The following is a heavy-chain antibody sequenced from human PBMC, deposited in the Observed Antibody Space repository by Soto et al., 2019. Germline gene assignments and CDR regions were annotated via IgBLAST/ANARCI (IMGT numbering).Heavy chain of an antibody. Sequence: QVQLVQSGAEVKKPGASVKVSCKASGYTFASYAISWMRQAPGQGLEWMGWISAYNGNTNYAQKHQGRVTMTTDTSTSPAYLELSSLRSDDTAVYCCARDPPPPGYWGQGTLVTGSS. V-gene: IGHV1-18*01. D-gene: IGHD2-2*01. CDR1: GYTFASYA. CDR2: ISAYNGNT. CDR3: ARDPPPPGY. J-gene: IGHJ4*02.